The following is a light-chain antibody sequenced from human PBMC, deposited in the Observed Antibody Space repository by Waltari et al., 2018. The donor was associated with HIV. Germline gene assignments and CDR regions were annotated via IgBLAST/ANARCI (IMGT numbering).Light chain of an antibody. Sequence: DIVMTQSPDSLAVSLGERATINCKSSKSVLDRSNNKNYLTWYQQKPGQPPNLLIYWASTRESGVPDRYSGSGSGTDFTLTISSLQAEDVAVYYCQQYYSKPPTFGHGTKVEI. J-gene: IGKJ1*01. V-gene: IGKV4-1*01. CDR1: KSVLDRSNNKNY. CDR2: WAS. CDR3: QQYYSKPPT.